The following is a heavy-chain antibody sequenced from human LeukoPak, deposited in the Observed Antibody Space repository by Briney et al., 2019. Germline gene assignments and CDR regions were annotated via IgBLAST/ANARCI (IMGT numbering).Heavy chain of an antibody. CDR1: GGSISSGGYY. J-gene: IGHJ4*02. V-gene: IGHV4-30-4*08. CDR2: IYYSGST. CDR3: ARVETGRFDY. Sequence: SETLSLTCTVSGGSISSGGYYWSWIRQPPGKGLEWIGYIYYSGSTYYNPSLKSRVTISVDTSKNQFSLKLSSVTAADTAVYYCARVETGRFDYWGQGTLVTVSS. D-gene: IGHD1-1*01.